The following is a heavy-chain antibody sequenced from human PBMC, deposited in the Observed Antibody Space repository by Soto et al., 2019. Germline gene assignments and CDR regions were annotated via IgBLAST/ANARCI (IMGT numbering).Heavy chain of an antibody. D-gene: IGHD6-13*01. CDR3: AKNTLQASAAGAFDY. J-gene: IGHJ4*02. CDR1: GYTFTSYA. V-gene: IGHV1-3*01. Sequence: GASVKVSCKASGYTFTSYAMHWVRQAPGQRLEWMGWINAGNGNTKYSQKFQGRVTITRDTSASTAYMELSSLRSEDTAVYYCAKNTLQASAAGAFDYWGQGTLVTVSS. CDR2: INAGNGNT.